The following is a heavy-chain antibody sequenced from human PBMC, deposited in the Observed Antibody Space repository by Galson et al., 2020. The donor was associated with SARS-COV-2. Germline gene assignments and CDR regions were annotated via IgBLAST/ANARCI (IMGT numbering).Heavy chain of an antibody. CDR3: AKTGDNSGYPTFVH. J-gene: IGHJ4*02. Sequence: GGSLRLSCVASGFTFNNYAMSWVRQAPGVGLEWVSSISAYDDNTYYVDSVEGRFTISRDNSKNTLFLQMTNLRAEDTAVYYCAKTGDNSGYPTFVHWGQGTLVTVSS. CDR1: GFTFNNYA. CDR2: ISAYDDNT. D-gene: IGHD3-22*01. V-gene: IGHV3-23*01.